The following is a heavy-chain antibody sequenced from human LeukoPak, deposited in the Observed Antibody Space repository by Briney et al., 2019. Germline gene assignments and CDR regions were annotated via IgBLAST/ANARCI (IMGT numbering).Heavy chain of an antibody. D-gene: IGHD6-6*01. V-gene: IGHV4-34*01. Sequence: GSLRLSCEASGFTFSTYGMSWVRQAPGKGLEWIGEINHSGSTNYNPSLKSRVTISVDTSKNQFSLKLSSVTAADTAVYYCARDRGVAARKIFDYWGQGTLVTVSS. CDR2: INHSGST. J-gene: IGHJ4*02. CDR3: ARDRGVAARKIFDY. CDR1: GFTFSTYG.